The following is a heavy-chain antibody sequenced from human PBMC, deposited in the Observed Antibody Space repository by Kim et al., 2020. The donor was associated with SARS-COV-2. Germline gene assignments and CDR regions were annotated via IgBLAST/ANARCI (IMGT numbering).Heavy chain of an antibody. V-gene: IGHV3-11*05. CDR3: ARVSLGSSSWYYFDY. J-gene: IGHJ4*01. CDR2: ISSSIDYT. D-gene: IGHD6-13*01. CDR1: GFTFSDYY. Sequence: GGSLRLSCAASGFTFSDYYMSWIRQAPGKGLEWVSYISSSIDYTNYADSLKGRFTISRDNAKNSLYLQMNSLRADDTAVYYCARVSLGSSSWYYFDYSG.